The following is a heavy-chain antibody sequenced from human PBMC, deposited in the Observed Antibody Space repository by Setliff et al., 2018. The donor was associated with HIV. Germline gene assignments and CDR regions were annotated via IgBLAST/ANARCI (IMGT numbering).Heavy chain of an antibody. CDR1: GDSVSSSPYY. J-gene: IGHJ4*02. CDR2: FDSTGST. CDR3: AREKTTLVRGVIIFQIFDY. V-gene: IGHV4-61*10. Sequence: KTSETLSLTCSVSGDSVSSSPYYWSWIRQPAGKGLEWIGRFDSTGSTYYNPSLKSRVSMSVDTSENQFSLKLSSVTAADTAVYYCAREKTTLVRGVIIFQIFDYWGQGKLVTVSS. D-gene: IGHD3-10*01.